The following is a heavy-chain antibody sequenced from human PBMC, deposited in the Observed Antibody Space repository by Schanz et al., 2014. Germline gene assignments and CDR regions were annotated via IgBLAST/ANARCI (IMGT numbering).Heavy chain of an antibody. V-gene: IGHV3-23*04. J-gene: IGHJ4*02. CDR3: AKDHPRSGWPAFDV. D-gene: IGHD6-19*01. Sequence: VQLVESGGGVVQPGRSLRLSCVASGFTFSSYDVFWVRQAPGKGLEWVSGITRQGTTYYADFVKGRFSISRDLSSNTLYLQMNSLRAGDSAVYYCAKDHPRSGWPAFDVWGQGTQVTVSS. CDR2: ITRQGTT. CDR1: GFTFSSYD.